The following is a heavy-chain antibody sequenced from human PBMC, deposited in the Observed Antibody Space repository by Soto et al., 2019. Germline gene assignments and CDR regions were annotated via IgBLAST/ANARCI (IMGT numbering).Heavy chain of an antibody. Sequence: VGSLRLSCAASGFTFSSYAMSWVRQAPGKGLEWVSAISGSGGSTYYADSVKGRFTISRDNSRNTLYLQMNSLRAEDTAVYYCAKDPAVYYYYGMDVWGQGTTVTVSS. CDR3: AKDPAVYYYYGMDV. CDR1: GFTFSSYA. V-gene: IGHV3-23*01. D-gene: IGHD2-2*01. CDR2: ISGSGGST. J-gene: IGHJ6*02.